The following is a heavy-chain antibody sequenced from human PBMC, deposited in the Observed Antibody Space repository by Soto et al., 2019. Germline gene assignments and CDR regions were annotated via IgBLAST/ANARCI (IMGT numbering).Heavy chain of an antibody. CDR2: INTSGST. D-gene: IGHD6-6*01. CDR3: ARLEESSSSGGFDY. J-gene: IGHJ4*02. V-gene: IGHV4-4*07. CDR1: GDSISSYN. Sequence: QVQLQESGPGLVKPSETLSLTCTVSGDSISSYNWGWIRQPAGKGLEWIGRINTSGSTNNNPSLKSRVTMSADTSKNQFSLKLTSVTAADTAVYYCARLEESSSSGGFDYWGQGSLVTVSS.